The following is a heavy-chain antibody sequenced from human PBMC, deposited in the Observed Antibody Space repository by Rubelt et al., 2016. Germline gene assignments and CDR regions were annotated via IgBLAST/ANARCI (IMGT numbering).Heavy chain of an antibody. CDR3: ARGRGFGY. CDR1: GGSISSYY. Sequence: QVQLQESGPGLVKPSETLSLTCTVSGGSISSYYWSWIRQPPGKGLEWIGYVYYGGSTNYNPSLKSRVTISVDTSKNQCCLKLSSVTAADTAVYYCARGRGFGYWGQGTLVTVSS. CDR2: VYYGGST. D-gene: IGHD2-2*03. J-gene: IGHJ4*02. V-gene: IGHV4-59*01.